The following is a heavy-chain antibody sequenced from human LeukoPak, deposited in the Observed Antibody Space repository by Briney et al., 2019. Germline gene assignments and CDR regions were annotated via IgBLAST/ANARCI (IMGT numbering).Heavy chain of an antibody. J-gene: IGHJ5*02. V-gene: IGHV1-8*01. CDR1: GYTFTSYD. Sequence: ASVKVSCKASGYTFTSYDINWVRQATGQGLEWMGWMNPNSGNTGYAQKLQGRVTMTTDTSTSTAYMELRSLRSDDTAVYYCAREGPGGLNWFDPWGQGTLVTVSS. CDR3: AREGPGGLNWFDP. CDR2: MNPNSGNT.